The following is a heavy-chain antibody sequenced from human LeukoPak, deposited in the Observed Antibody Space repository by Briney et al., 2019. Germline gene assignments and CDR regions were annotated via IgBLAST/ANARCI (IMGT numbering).Heavy chain of an antibody. CDR1: GFTFSSYA. V-gene: IGHV3-23*01. CDR3: AKGGRSGSLMFDY. CDR2: ISGSGGST. J-gene: IGHJ4*02. Sequence: GGSLRLSCAASGFTFSSYAMSWDRQAPGKGLEWVSAISGSGGSTYYADSVKGRLTISRDNSKNTLYLQMNSLRAEDTAVYYCAKGGRSGSLMFDYWGQGTLVTVSS. D-gene: IGHD3-10*01.